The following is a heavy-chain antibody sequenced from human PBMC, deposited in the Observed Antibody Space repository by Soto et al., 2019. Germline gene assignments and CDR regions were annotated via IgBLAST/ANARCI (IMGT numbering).Heavy chain of an antibody. CDR3: AKDDCGGDCYGIYYYYYGMDV. V-gene: IGHV3-23*01. CDR2: ISGSGGST. CDR1: GFTFISYA. Sequence: PGGSLRLSCAASGFTFISYAMSWVRQAPGKGLEWVSAISGSGGSTYYADSVKGRFTISRDNSKNTLYLQMNSLRAEDTAVYYCAKDDCGGDCYGIYYYYYGMDVWGQGTTVTVSS. D-gene: IGHD2-21*02. J-gene: IGHJ6*02.